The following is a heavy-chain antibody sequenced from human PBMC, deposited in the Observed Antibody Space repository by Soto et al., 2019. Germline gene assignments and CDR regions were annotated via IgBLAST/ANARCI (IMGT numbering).Heavy chain of an antibody. D-gene: IGHD2-8*01. CDR2: ISGSGGSP. CDR3: AKARCTTSNCYVPDY. J-gene: IGHJ4*02. V-gene: IGHV3-23*01. CDR1: GFSVSTYT. Sequence: PGGSLRLACAASGFSVSTYTMSWVRRAPGKGLEWVSAISGSGGSPSYADSVQGRFTISRDNPKKTLYLQMNSLRAEDTAVYYCAKARCTTSNCYVPDYWGQGTLVTV.